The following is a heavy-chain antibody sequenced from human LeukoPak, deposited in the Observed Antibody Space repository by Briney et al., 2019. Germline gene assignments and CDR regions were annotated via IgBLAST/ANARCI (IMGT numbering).Heavy chain of an antibody. D-gene: IGHD5-12*01. J-gene: IGHJ4*02. Sequence: GGSLRLSCAASGFTFDDYAMHWVRHVPGKGLEWVSLISGDGGSTDYADSVKGRFTISRDNSKDSLYLQMNSLRTEDTALYYCAKTPRGYRGYELDYWGQGTLVTVSS. V-gene: IGHV3-43*02. CDR2: ISGDGGST. CDR1: GFTFDDYA. CDR3: AKTPRGYRGYELDY.